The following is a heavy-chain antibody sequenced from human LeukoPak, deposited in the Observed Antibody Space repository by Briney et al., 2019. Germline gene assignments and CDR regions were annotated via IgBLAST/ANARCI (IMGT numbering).Heavy chain of an antibody. Sequence: TGGSLRLSCAASGFTFSSYSMNWVRQAPGKGLEWVSSISSSSSYIYYADSVKGRFTISRDNAKNPLYLQMNSLRAEDTAVYYCARDQLAGQWLVVLGFGFDAFDIWGQGTMVTVSS. CDR3: ARDQLAGQWLVVLGFGFDAFDI. V-gene: IGHV3-21*01. CDR2: ISSSSSYI. D-gene: IGHD6-19*01. CDR1: GFTFSSYS. J-gene: IGHJ3*02.